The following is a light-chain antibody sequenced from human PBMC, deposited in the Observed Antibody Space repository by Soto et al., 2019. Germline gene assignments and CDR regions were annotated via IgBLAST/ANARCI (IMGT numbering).Light chain of an antibody. V-gene: IGKV1-33*01. CDR3: QLHDNLPTFT. Sequence: DIQMTQSPSSLSASVGDRVTITCQASQDISNHLNWYQQKPGKAPKLLIYDASSLETGVPSSFSGSGSGTDFTFTINSLRPEDIATYYCQLHDNLPTFTFGPWTKVDSK. CDR2: DAS. J-gene: IGKJ3*01. CDR1: QDISNH.